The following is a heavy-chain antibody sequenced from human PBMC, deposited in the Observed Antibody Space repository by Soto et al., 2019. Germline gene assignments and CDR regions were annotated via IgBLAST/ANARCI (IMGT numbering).Heavy chain of an antibody. J-gene: IGHJ5*02. V-gene: IGHV4-30-4*01. CDR1: GGSISSGDYY. CDR3: AREARSGSYSDNWFDP. Sequence: QVQLQESGPGLVKPSQTLSLTCTVSGGSISSGDYYWSWIRQPPGKGLEWIGYIYYSGSTYYNPSLKSRVTISVDTSKNQFSLKLSSVTAADTAVYYCAREARSGSYSDNWFDPWGQGTLVTVSS. CDR2: IYYSGST. D-gene: IGHD1-26*01.